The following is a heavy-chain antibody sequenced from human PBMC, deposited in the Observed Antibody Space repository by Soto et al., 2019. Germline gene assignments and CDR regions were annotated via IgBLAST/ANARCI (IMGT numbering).Heavy chain of an antibody. V-gene: IGHV4-34*01. CDR2: INHSGSS. J-gene: IGHJ5*02. Sequence: SETLSLTCAVYGGSFSGNYWTWIRQPPGKGLEWIAEINHSGSSNYNPSLRSRVTISVDTSKNQFSLKLNSVTAADTAVYYCARLGILTGYPRWFDPWGQGTLVTVSS. D-gene: IGHD3-9*01. CDR3: ARLGILTGYPRWFDP. CDR1: GGSFSGNY.